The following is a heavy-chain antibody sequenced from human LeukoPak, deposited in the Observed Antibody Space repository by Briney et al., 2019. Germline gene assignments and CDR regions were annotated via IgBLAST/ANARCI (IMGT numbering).Heavy chain of an antibody. CDR1: GYSISSGYY. CDR2: IYYSGST. V-gene: IGHV4-61*05. J-gene: IGHJ4*02. CDR3: ARGRRWAAAEIVY. Sequence: SETLSLTCTVSGYSISSGYYWGWIRQPPGKGLEWIGYIYYSGSTNYNPSLKSRVTISVDTSKNQFSLKLSSVTAADTAVYYCARGRRWAAAEIVYWGQGTLVTVSS. D-gene: IGHD6-13*01.